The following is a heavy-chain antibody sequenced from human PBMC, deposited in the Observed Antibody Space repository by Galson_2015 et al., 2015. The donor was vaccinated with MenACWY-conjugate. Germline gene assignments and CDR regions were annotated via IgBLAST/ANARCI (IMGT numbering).Heavy chain of an antibody. D-gene: IGHD4-17*01. CDR2: INPNSGGT. Sequence: SVKVSCKASGYTFTGYYMHWVRQAPGQGLEWMGRINPNSGGTNYAQKFQGRVTMTRDTSISTAYMELSRLRSDDTVVYYCARLTTVTTDSYYYYYMDVWGKGTTVTVSS. CDR3: ARLTTVTTDSYYYYYMDV. V-gene: IGHV1-2*05. J-gene: IGHJ6*03. CDR1: GYTFTGYY.